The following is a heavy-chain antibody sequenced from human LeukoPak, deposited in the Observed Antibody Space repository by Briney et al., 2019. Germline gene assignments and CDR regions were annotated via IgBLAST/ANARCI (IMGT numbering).Heavy chain of an antibody. V-gene: IGHV3-30-3*01. D-gene: IGHD6-19*01. CDR2: ISYDGSNK. CDR3: AREKKQWLVRAFDI. CDR1: GFTFSSYA. Sequence: GGSLRLSCAASGFTFSSYAMHWVRQAPGKGLEWVAVISYDGSNKYYADSVKGRFTISRDNSKNTLYLQMNSLRAEDTAMYYCAREKKQWLVRAFDIWGQGTMVTVSS. J-gene: IGHJ3*02.